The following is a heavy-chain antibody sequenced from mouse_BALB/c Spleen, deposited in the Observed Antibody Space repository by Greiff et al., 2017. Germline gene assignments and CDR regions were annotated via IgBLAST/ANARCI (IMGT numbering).Heavy chain of an antibody. Sequence: QVQLQQPGAELVKPGASVKLSCKASGYTFTSYWMHWVKQRPGQGLEWIGYINPSTGYTEYNQKFKDKATLTADKSSSTAYMQLSSLTSEDSAVYYCARGNWDGIFDYWGQGTTLTVSS. CDR2: INPSTGYT. D-gene: IGHD4-1*01. V-gene: IGHV1-7*01. CDR3: ARGNWDGIFDY. J-gene: IGHJ2*01. CDR1: GYTFTSYW.